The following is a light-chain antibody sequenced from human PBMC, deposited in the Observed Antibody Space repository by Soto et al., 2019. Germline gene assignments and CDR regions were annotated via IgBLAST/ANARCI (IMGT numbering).Light chain of an antibody. CDR2: QDN. Sequence: SYELTQPPSMSVSPGQTATITCSGADLGSKFACWYQQKPRQSPILVIYQDNKRPSGIPERFSGSKSGNTATLTISGTQPMDEADYYCRAWDIRVFGGGTKLTVL. J-gene: IGLJ3*02. CDR3: RAWDIRV. CDR1: DLGSKF. V-gene: IGLV3-1*01.